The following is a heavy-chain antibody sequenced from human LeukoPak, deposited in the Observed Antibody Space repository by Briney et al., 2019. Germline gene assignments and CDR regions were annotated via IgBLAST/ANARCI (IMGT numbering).Heavy chain of an antibody. CDR3: AKGGHDFNPFYW. CDR1: GFTFSTYA. V-gene: IGHV3-23*01. J-gene: IGHJ4*02. Sequence: GGSLRLSCAASGFTFSTYAMGWVRQAPGRGLEWVSSIKGGGGDPFYADSVKGRFTISRDNSKNTLFLQLDSLRAEDTAVYYCAKGGHDFNPFYWWGQGTLVTVSS. CDR2: IKGGGGDP. D-gene: IGHD2-21*02.